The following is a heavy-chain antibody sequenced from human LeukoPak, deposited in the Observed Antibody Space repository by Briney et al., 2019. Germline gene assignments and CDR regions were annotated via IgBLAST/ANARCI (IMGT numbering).Heavy chain of an antibody. V-gene: IGHV1-18*01. CDR3: ARGGAPKRERHNYYYYYMDV. D-gene: IGHD5-12*01. CDR1: GYAFTSYG. CDR2: ISAYNGNT. J-gene: IGHJ6*03. Sequence: GASVKVSCKASGYAFTSYGISWVRQAPGQGLEWMGWISAYNGNTNYAQKLQGRVTMTTDTSTSTAYMELRSLRSDDTAVYYCARGGAPKRERHNYYYYYMDVWGKGSTVTVSS.